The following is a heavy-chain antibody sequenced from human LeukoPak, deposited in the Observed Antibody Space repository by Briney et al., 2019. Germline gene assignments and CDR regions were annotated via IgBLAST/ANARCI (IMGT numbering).Heavy chain of an antibody. J-gene: IGHJ3*02. CDR1: GFTFSSYE. CDR2: ISSSGSTI. CDR3: ARDCGGGSCYGPYDAFDI. V-gene: IGHV3-48*03. Sequence: GGSLRLSCAAAGFTFSSYEMNWVRQAPGKGLEWVSYISSSGSTIYYADSVKGRFTIPRDNAKNSLYLQMNSLRAEDTAVYYCARDCGGGSCYGPYDAFDIWGQGTMVTVSS. D-gene: IGHD2-15*01.